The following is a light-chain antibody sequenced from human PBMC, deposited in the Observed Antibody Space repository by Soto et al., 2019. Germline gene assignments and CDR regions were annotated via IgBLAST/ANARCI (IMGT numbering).Light chain of an antibody. CDR2: AAS. CDR3: QQLFDSPIT. V-gene: IGKV1-9*01. J-gene: IGKJ5*01. CDR1: QPISDY. Sequence: DIQMTQSPSSLSASVGDRVTITCRTSQPISDYLNWYQVKPGKAPKLLIYAASTLESGVPSRFSATVSGTEFSLTITSLQPEDFATYYCQQLFDSPITFGQGTRLEIK.